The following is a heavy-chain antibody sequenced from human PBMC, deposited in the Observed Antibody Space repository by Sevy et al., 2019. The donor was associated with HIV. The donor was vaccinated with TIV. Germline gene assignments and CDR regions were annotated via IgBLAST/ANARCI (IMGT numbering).Heavy chain of an antibody. CDR1: GFTFTLYA. D-gene: IGHD2-21*02. CDR2: ISYSGTNK. Sequence: GGSLRLSCAASGFTFTLYAIHWVRQAPGKGLEWVALISYSGTNKYYADSVKGRFTISRDDSKNTAYLQMNNLRTDDTAVYCCARVAVEYCTDDCSHRFDYWGQGTQVTVSS. CDR3: ARVAVEYCTDDCSHRFDY. J-gene: IGHJ4*02. V-gene: IGHV3-30-3*01.